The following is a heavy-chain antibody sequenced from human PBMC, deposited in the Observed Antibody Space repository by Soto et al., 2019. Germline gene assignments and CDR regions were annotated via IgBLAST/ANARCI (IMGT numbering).Heavy chain of an antibody. J-gene: IGHJ6*02. D-gene: IGHD3-9*01. V-gene: IGHV3-30*18. CDR1: GLNFRNFW. CDR2: ISYDGSNK. CDR3: AKDANYDILTGPFYYYGMDV. Sequence: PGGSLRLSCAASGLNFRNFWMSWVRQAPGEGLEWVAVISYDGSNKYYADSVKGRFTISRDNSKNTLYLQMNSLRAEDTAVYYCAKDANYDILTGPFYYYGMDVWGQGTTVTVSS.